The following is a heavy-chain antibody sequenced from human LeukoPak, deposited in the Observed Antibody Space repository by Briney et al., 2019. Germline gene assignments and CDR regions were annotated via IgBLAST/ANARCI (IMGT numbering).Heavy chain of an antibody. V-gene: IGHV7-4-1*02. D-gene: IGHD6-13*01. CDR2: INTNTGNP. CDR3: ARGGLRATTRIAAAGTAFDY. J-gene: IGHJ4*02. Sequence: GASVKVSCKASGYTFTSYGISWVRQAPGQGLEWMGWINTNTGNPTYAQGFTGRFVFSLDTSVSTAYLQISSLKAEDTAVYYCARGGLRATTRIAAAGTAFDYWGQGTLVTVSS. CDR1: GYTFTSYG.